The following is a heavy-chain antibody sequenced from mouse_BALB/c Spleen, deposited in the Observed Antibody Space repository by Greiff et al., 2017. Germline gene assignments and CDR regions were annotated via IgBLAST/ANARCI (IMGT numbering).Heavy chain of an antibody. CDR1: GFTFNTYA. CDR2: IRSKSNNYAT. Sequence: EAGGGLVQPKGSLKLSCAASGFTFNTYAMNWVRQAPGKGLEWVARIRSKSNNYATYYADSVKDRFTISRDDSQSMLYLQMNNLKTEDTAMYYCVRHAYDGYYDAMDYWGQGTSVTVSS. V-gene: IGHV10-1*02. D-gene: IGHD2-3*01. J-gene: IGHJ4*01. CDR3: VRHAYDGYYDAMDY.